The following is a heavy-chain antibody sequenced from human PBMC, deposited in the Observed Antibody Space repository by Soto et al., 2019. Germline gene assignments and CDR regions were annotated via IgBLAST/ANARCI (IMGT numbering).Heavy chain of an antibody. D-gene: IGHD6-13*01. CDR1: GYTFTSYA. CDR3: AREIAEAGPSGDYYYYGMDV. J-gene: IGHJ6*02. V-gene: IGHV1-3*01. Sequence: ASVKVSCKASGYTFTSYAMHWVRQAPGQRLEWMGRINAGNGNTKYSQKFQGRVTITRDTSASTAYMELSSLRSEDTAVYYCAREIAEAGPSGDYYYYGMDVWGQGTTVTVSS. CDR2: INAGNGNT.